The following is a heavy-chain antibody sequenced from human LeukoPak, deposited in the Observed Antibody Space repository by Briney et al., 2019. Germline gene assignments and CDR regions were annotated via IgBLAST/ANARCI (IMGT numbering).Heavy chain of an antibody. CDR1: GFTFSSNY. CDR3: AREDGYMNAFDI. D-gene: IGHD5-24*01. V-gene: IGHV3-66*01. J-gene: IGHJ3*02. Sequence: GGSLRLSCAASGFTFSSNYMSWVRQAPGKGLEWVSVIYSGGSTYYADSVKGRFTISRDNSKNTLYLQMNSLRAEDTAVYYCAREDGYMNAFDIWGQGTMVTVSS. CDR2: IYSGGST.